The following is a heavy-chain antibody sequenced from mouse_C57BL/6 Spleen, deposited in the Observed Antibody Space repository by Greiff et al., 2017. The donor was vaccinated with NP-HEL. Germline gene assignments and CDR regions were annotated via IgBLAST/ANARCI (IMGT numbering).Heavy chain of an antibody. CDR2: IYPGDGDT. Sequence: QVQLQQSGPELVKPGASVKISCKASGYAFSSSWMNWVKQRPGKGLEWIGRIYPGDGDTNYNGKFKGKATLTADKSSSTAYMQLSSLTSEDSAVYFCARGGYDDESFAYWGQGTLVTVSA. V-gene: IGHV1-82*01. D-gene: IGHD2-4*01. CDR3: ARGGYDDESFAY. J-gene: IGHJ3*01. CDR1: GYAFSSSW.